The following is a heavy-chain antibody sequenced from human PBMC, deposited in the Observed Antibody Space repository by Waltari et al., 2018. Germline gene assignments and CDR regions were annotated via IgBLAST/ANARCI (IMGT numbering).Heavy chain of an antibody. CDR3: ARVSMVQGNAFDI. CDR2: IYYSGRT. CDR1: GYSISSGYY. Sequence: QVQLQESGPGLVKPSETLSLTCAVSGYSISSGYYWGWIRQPPGKGLEWIGSIYYSGRTYYNPSLKSRVTISVDTSKNQFSLKLSSVAAADTAVYYCARVSMVQGNAFDIWGQGTMVTVSS. J-gene: IGHJ3*02. D-gene: IGHD3-10*01. V-gene: IGHV4-38-2*01.